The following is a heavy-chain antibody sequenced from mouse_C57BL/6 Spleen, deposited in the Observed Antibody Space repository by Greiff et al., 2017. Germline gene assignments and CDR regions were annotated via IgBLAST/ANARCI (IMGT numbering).Heavy chain of an antibody. CDR3: ARDDGYVDY. CDR1: GFTFSSYA. CDR2: ISDGGSYT. V-gene: IGHV5-4*01. D-gene: IGHD2-3*01. J-gene: IGHJ2*01. Sequence: EVNVVESGGGLVKPGGSLKLSCAASGFTFSSYAMSWVRQTPEKRLEWVATISDGGSYTYYPDNVKGRFTISRDNAKNNLYLQMSHLKSEDTAMYYGARDDGYVDYWGQGTTLTVSS.